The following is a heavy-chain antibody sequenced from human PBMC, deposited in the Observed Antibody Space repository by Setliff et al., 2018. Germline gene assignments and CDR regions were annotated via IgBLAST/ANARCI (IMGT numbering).Heavy chain of an antibody. Sequence: GESLKISCKGSGYTFTSYWIGWVRQMPGKGLEWLGIIYSSDSHTRYSPSFQGQVTISADKSISTAYLQWSSLKASDTAMYYCARALASAGTVYFDYWGQGTLVTVSS. J-gene: IGHJ4*02. V-gene: IGHV5-51*01. D-gene: IGHD6-13*01. CDR3: ARALASAGTVYFDY. CDR1: GYTFTSYW. CDR2: IYSSDSHT.